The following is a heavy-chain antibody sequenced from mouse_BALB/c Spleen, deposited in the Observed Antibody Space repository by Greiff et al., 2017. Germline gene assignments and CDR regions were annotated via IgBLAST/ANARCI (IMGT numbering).Heavy chain of an antibody. Sequence: VKLQESGAELVRPGTSVKVSCKASGYAFTNYLIEWVKQRPGQGLEWIGVINPGSGGTNYNEKFKGKATLTADKSSSTAYMQLSSLTSDDSAVYFCARSDYYGSSPCYFDYWGQGTTLTVAS. D-gene: IGHD1-1*01. CDR1: GYAFTNYL. CDR3: ARSDYYGSSPCYFDY. J-gene: IGHJ2*01. CDR2: INPGSGGT. V-gene: IGHV1-54*01.